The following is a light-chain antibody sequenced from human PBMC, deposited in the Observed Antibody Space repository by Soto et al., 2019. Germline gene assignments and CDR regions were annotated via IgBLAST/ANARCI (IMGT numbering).Light chain of an antibody. CDR3: TSYTSSSTFYV. Sequence: QSALTQPASVSGSPGQSITISCTGTSSDVGGYNYVSWYRQHPGKAPKLLIYEVSNRPSGVSNRFSASKSGNTASLSISGLQAEDEADYYCTSYTSSSTFYVFGTGTKVTVL. V-gene: IGLV2-14*01. CDR2: EVS. J-gene: IGLJ1*01. CDR1: SSDVGGYNY.